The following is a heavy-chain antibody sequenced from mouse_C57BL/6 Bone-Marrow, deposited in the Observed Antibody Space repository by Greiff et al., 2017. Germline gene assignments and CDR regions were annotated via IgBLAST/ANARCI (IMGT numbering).Heavy chain of an antibody. D-gene: IGHD2-4*01. Sequence: QVQLQQPGAELVKPGASVKLSCKASGYTFTSYWMQWVEQRPGQGLEWIGEIDPSDSYTNYNQKFKGKATLTVDTSSSTAYMQLSSLTSEDSAVYYCAGYDYDGETSYWGQGTTLTVSS. V-gene: IGHV1-50*01. CDR3: AGYDYDGETSY. CDR1: GYTFTSYW. J-gene: IGHJ2*01. CDR2: IDPSDSYT.